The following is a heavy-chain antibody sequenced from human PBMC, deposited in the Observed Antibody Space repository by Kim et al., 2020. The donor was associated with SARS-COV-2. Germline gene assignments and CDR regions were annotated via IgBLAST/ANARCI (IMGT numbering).Heavy chain of an antibody. CDR3: ARGVGSGEWLQSDYSFYYGMDV. CDR2: INPYSGGT. Sequence: ASVKVSCQASGYTFSGYYIHWVRQAPGQGLEWMARINPYSGGTNTAQNFHDRVTMTKDTSTSTAYMEVTRLTSDDTAVYYCARGVGSGEWLQSDYSFYYGMDVWGQGTTVTVSS. V-gene: IGHV1-2*06. J-gene: IGHJ6*02. CDR1: GYTFSGYY. D-gene: IGHD3-10*01.